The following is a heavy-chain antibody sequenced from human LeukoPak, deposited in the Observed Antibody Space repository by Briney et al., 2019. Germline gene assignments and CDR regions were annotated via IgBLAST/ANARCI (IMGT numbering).Heavy chain of an antibody. CDR3: AKGRITMVRGGIDI. CDR2: ISGSGGST. CDR1: GFTFSSYA. D-gene: IGHD3-10*01. J-gene: IGHJ3*02. V-gene: IGHV3-23*01. Sequence: HPGRSLRLSCAASGFTFSSYAMSWVRQAPGKGLEWVSAISGSGGSTYYADSVKGRFTISRDNSKNTLYLQMNSLRAEDTAVYYCAKGRITMVRGGIDIWGQGTMVTVSS.